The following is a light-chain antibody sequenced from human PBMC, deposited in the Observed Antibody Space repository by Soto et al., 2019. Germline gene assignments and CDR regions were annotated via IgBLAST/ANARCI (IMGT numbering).Light chain of an antibody. CDR1: QGISSY. V-gene: IGKV1-9*01. Sequence: DIQLTQSPSFLSASVGDRVTITCRASQGISSYLAWYQQKPGKAPNLLIYAASSLQSGVPSRFSGSGSGTEFTLTISSLQPEDLATYYCQQLISFPPTFGQGTRLEIK. CDR3: QQLISFPPT. J-gene: IGKJ5*01. CDR2: AAS.